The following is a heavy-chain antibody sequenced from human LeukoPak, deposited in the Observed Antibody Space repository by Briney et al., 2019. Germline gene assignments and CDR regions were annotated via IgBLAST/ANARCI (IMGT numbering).Heavy chain of an antibody. V-gene: IGHV3-7*01. Sequence: GGSLRLSCAASGFTFDDYAMHWVRQAPGKGLEWVANIKQDGSEKYYVDSVKGRFTISRDNAKNSLYLQMNSLRAEDTAVYYCARGSRYYYDSSGLNFDYWGQGTLVTVSS. J-gene: IGHJ4*02. CDR1: GFTFDDYA. CDR2: IKQDGSEK. CDR3: ARGSRYYYDSSGLNFDY. D-gene: IGHD3-22*01.